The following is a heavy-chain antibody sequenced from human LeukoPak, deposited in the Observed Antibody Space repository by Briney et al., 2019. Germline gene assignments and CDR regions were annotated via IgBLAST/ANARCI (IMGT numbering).Heavy chain of an antibody. CDR1: GFTFSSYG. Sequence: GGSLRLSCAASGFTFSSYGMHWVRQAPGKGLEWVAVISYDGSNKYYTDSVKGRFTISRDNSKNTLYLQMNSLRAEDTAVYYCARVLRGYDSRAYYYNYLDYWGQGTRVTVSS. V-gene: IGHV3-30*03. CDR3: ARVLRGYDSRAYYYNYLDY. CDR2: ISYDGSNK. J-gene: IGHJ4*02. D-gene: IGHD3-22*01.